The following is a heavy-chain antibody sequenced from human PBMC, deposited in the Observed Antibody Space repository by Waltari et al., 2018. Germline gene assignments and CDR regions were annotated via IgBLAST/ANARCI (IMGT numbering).Heavy chain of an antibody. J-gene: IGHJ4*02. CDR3: ARGNYGNDF. CDR1: GFAFWRFW. V-gene: IGHV3-7*04. D-gene: IGHD1-7*01. Sequence: EVQLVESGGGLVQPGGSLRLSCAASGFAFWRFWITWVRQVPGKGLEWVANIEKTGGATYYADSVKGRFTISRDDAKNSLYLQMHGLRAEDAAVYYCARGNYGNDFWGQGTLVTVSS. CDR2: IEKTGGAT.